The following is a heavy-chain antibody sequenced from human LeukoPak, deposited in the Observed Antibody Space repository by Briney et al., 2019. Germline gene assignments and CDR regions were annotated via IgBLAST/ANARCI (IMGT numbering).Heavy chain of an antibody. CDR2: INSDGSST. CDR3: ARDPGSGSPDWFDP. Sequence: PGGSLRLSCAASGLTFSSYWMHWVRQAPGKGLVWVSRINSDGSSTSYADSVKGRFTISRDNAKNTLYLQMNSLRAEDTAVYYCARDPGSGSPDWFDPWGQGTLVTVSS. D-gene: IGHD3-10*01. V-gene: IGHV3-74*01. J-gene: IGHJ5*02. CDR1: GLTFSSYW.